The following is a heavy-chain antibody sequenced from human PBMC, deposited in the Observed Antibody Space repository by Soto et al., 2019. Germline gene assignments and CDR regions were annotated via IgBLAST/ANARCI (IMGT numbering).Heavy chain of an antibody. CDR1: GGSISSYD. V-gene: IGHV4-59*01. D-gene: IGHD2-8*01. J-gene: IGHJ6*03. CDR2: IYYSGST. CDR3: ARGQMGANYYYYYYMDV. Sequence: SETLSLTCSVAGGSISSYDWSWIRQPPGKGLEWIGYIYYSGSTNYNPSLKSRVTISVDTSKNQFSLKLSSVTAADTAVYYCARGQMGANYYYYYYMDVWGQGTTVTVYS.